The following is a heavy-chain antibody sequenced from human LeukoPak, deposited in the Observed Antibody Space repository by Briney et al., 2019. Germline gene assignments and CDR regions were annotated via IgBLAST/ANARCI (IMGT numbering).Heavy chain of an antibody. D-gene: IGHD2-15*01. J-gene: IGHJ4*02. CDR2: ISNSGGST. Sequence: GGSLRLSCAASGFTFRSYAMSWVRQAPGKGLEWVSAISNSGGSTYYADSVKGRFTISRDNSKNTLYLQMNSLRAEDTAVYYCAKDAGYCSGGSCYPYYFDYWGQGTLVTVSS. CDR1: GFTFRSYA. CDR3: AKDAGYCSGGSCYPYYFDY. V-gene: IGHV3-23*01.